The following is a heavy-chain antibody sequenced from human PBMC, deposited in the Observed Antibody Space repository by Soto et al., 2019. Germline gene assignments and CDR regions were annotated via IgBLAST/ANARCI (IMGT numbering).Heavy chain of an antibody. CDR3: AATSRWTPAPDY. V-gene: IGHV1-18*01. D-gene: IGHD6-13*01. J-gene: IGHJ4*02. Sequence: ASVKVSCKASGYTFTSYGIHWVRQAPGQGLEWMGWINVYNGHTSYAQKVQGRVTMTTDTSTNTAYMELKSLRPEDTAVYYCAATSRWTPAPDYWGQGTLVTVDS. CDR2: INVYNGHT. CDR1: GYTFTSYG.